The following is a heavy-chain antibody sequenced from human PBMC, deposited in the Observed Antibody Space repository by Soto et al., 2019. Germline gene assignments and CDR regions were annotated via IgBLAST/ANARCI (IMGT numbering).Heavy chain of an antibody. J-gene: IGHJ4*02. CDR1: GYTFTTYG. Sequence: QVQLVQSGAEVKEPGASVKVSCKASGYTFTTYGISWVRQAPGQGLEWMGWINAYNANTNYAQNLQGRVTMTTDTSTRTTYMELRSLRSDDTAVYYCARAPVAGTYFDYWGQGTLVTVSS. CDR3: ARAPVAGTYFDY. CDR2: INAYNANT. D-gene: IGHD6-19*01. V-gene: IGHV1-18*01.